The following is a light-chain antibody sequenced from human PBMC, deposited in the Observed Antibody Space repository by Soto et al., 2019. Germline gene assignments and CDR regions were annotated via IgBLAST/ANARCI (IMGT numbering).Light chain of an antibody. CDR1: QNIHTN. J-gene: IGKJ1*01. CDR2: GAS. CDR3: QQYNAYST. V-gene: IGKV3-15*01. Sequence: EIVMTQSPATLSVSPGESATLSCRAGQNIHTNLAWYQQKPGQAPRLLFYGASTGATGLPARFSGSGSGTEFTLTISSLQPDDFATYYCQQYNAYSTFGQGTKVDIK.